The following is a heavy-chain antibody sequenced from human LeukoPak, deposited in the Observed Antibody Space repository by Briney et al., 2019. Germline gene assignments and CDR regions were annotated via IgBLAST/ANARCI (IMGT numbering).Heavy chain of an antibody. CDR1: GFIFTNAW. D-gene: IGHD2-15*01. CDR2: ISNNGGYT. Sequence: GGSLRLSCAASGFIFTNAWMNWVRQAPGKGLEWVSAISNNGGYTYYADSVQGRFTISRDNSKSTLCLQMNSLRAEDTAVYYCAKQLGYCSDGSCYFPYWGQGTLVTASS. J-gene: IGHJ4*02. V-gene: IGHV3-23*01. CDR3: AKQLGYCSDGSCYFPY.